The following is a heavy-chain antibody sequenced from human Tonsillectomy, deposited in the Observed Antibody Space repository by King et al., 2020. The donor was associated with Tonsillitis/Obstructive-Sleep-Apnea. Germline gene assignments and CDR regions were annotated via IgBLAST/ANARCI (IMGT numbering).Heavy chain of an antibody. CDR1: GYSFTNYW. D-gene: IGHD5-18*01. V-gene: IGHV5-10-1*01. CDR3: ARCVDTAMDSDFFYGMDV. CDR2: IDPSDSYI. J-gene: IGHJ6*02. Sequence: QLVQSGAEVKKPGESLRISCKGSGYSFTNYWITWVRQMLGKGLEWRGRIDPSDSYINYSPSFQGHVTISTDKSISTPYLQWTSLKASDTAMYYCARCVDTAMDSDFFYGMDVWGQGTTVTVSS.